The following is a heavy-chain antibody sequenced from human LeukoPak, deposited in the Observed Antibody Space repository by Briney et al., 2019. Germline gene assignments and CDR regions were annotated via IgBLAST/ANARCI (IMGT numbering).Heavy chain of an antibody. CDR2: IKQDGSER. CDR1: GFTFSSYW. D-gene: IGHD6-6*01. J-gene: IGHJ6*02. Sequence: GGSLRLSCAASGFTFSSYWMSWVRQAPGKGLEWVANIKQDGSERYYVDSVKGRFTISRDNAKSSLYLQMNSLRAEGTAVYYCARKAAPAMDVWGQGTTVTVSS. V-gene: IGHV3-7*01. CDR3: ARKAAPAMDV.